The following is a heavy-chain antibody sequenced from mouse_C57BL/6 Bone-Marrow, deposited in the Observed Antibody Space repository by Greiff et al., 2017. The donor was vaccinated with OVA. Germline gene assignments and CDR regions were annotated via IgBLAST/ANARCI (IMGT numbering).Heavy chain of an antibody. J-gene: IGHJ4*01. Sequence: QVQLKQSGAELVRPGTSVKLSCKASGYTFTSYWMHWVKQRPGQGLEWIGVIDPSDSYTNYNQKFKGKATLTVDTSSSTAYMQLSSLTSEDSAVYYCARKRLNYSEDYYAMDYWGQGTSVTVSS. V-gene: IGHV1-59*01. CDR1: GYTFTSYW. CDR3: ARKRLNYSEDYYAMDY. D-gene: IGHD2-12*01. CDR2: IDPSDSYT.